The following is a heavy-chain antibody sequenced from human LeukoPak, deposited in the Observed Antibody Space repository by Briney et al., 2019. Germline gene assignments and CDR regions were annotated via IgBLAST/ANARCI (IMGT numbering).Heavy chain of an antibody. D-gene: IGHD6-6*01. CDR1: GGSISSSSYY. J-gene: IGHJ6*03. V-gene: IGHV4-39*01. CDR3: ARLTEYSSSSGWYYYYYMDV. Sequence: SETLSPICTVSGGSISSSSYYWGWIRQPPGKGLEWIGSIYYSGSTYYNPSLKSRVTISVDTSKNQFSLKLSSVTAADTAVYYCARLTEYSSSSGWYYYYYMDVWGKGTTVTVSS. CDR2: IYYSGST.